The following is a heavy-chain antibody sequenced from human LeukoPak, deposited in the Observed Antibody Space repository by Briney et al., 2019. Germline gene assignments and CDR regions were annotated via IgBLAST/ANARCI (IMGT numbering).Heavy chain of an antibody. CDR1: GGSFSGYY. V-gene: IGHV4-34*01. Sequence: SETLSLTCAVYGGSFSGYYWSWIRQPPGKGLEWIGEINHSGGTNYNPSLKSRVTISVDTSKNQFSLKLSSVTAADTAVYYCARGTYYYGSGSYYYYYYYYMDVWGKGTTVTVSS. CDR2: INHSGGT. CDR3: ARGTYYYGSGSYYYYYYYYMDV. J-gene: IGHJ6*03. D-gene: IGHD3-10*01.